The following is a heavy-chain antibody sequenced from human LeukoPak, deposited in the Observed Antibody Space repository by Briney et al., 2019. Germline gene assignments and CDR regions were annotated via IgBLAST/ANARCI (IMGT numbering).Heavy chain of an antibody. D-gene: IGHD6-13*01. CDR3: ARAYSSSWYAGWFDP. V-gene: IGHV4-39*07. Sequence: SETLSLTCTVSGGSISSSSYYWGWIRQPPGKGLEWIGSIYYSGSTYYNPSLKSRVTISVDTSKNQFSLKLSSVTAADTAVYYCARAYSSSWYAGWFDPWGQGTLVTVSP. CDR1: GGSISSSSYY. J-gene: IGHJ5*02. CDR2: IYYSGST.